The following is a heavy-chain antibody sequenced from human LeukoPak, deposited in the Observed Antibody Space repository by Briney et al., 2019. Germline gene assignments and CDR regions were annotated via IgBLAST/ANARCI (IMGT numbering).Heavy chain of an antibody. J-gene: IGHJ4*02. CDR2: IYHSGST. Sequence: PSETLSLTCAVSGGSISSSNWWSWVRQPPGKGLEWIGEIYHSGSTNYNPSLKSRVTISVDKSKNQFSLKLSSVTAADTAVYYCARYPSRIAAAGNFDYWGQGTLVTDSS. CDR1: GGSISSSNW. D-gene: IGHD6-13*01. CDR3: ARYPSRIAAAGNFDY. V-gene: IGHV4-4*02.